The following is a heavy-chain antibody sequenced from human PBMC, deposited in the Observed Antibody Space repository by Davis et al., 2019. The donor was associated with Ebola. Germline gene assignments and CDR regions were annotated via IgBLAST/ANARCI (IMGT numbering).Heavy chain of an antibody. CDR3: ARHLTARDSSGYYSD. V-gene: IGHV5-51*01. J-gene: IGHJ4*02. Sequence: GESLKISCKGSGYTFTSYWIAWVRQVPGKGLEWMGSIYPGDSETTYSPSLQGQATISVDKSISTAYLRWSSLKASDTAMYYCARHLTARDSSGYYSDWGQGTLVTVSS. CDR1: GYTFTSYW. CDR2: IYPGDSET. D-gene: IGHD3-22*01.